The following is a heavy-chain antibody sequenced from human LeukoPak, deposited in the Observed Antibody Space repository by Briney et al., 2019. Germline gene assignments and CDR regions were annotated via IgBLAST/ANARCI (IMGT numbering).Heavy chain of an antibody. Sequence: GGSLRLSCVASGFTFSTYRMNWVRQAPGKGLEWVASIKQDESEKYFLDSVKGRFAISRDNAKNSLYLHMDSLRAEDTAVYYCVRGHVNTAMTGDFDYWGQGTLVTVSS. D-gene: IGHD5-18*01. CDR2: IKQDESEK. J-gene: IGHJ4*02. CDR1: GFTFSTYR. CDR3: VRGHVNTAMTGDFDY. V-gene: IGHV3-7*01.